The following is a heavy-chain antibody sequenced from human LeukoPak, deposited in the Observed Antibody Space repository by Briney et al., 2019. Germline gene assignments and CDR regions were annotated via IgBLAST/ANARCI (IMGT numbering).Heavy chain of an antibody. CDR1: GGSISSSSYY. J-gene: IGHJ5*02. Sequence: PSETLSLTCTVSGGSISSSSYYWGWIRQPPGKGLEWIGSIYYSGSTYYNPSLKSRVTISVDTSKNQFSLKLSSVTAADTAVYYCARLSAGFGEHFGNWFDPWGQGTLVTVSS. CDR3: ARLSAGFGEHFGNWFDP. D-gene: IGHD3-10*01. V-gene: IGHV4-39*01. CDR2: IYYSGST.